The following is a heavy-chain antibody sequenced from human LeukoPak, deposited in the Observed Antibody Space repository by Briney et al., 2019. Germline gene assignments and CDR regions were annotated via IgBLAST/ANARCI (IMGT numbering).Heavy chain of an antibody. CDR2: IIPIFGTA. V-gene: IGHV1-69*06. D-gene: IGHD6-25*01. CDR3: TRDFIAADDAFDI. Sequence: SVKVSCKASGGTFSSYAISWVRQAPGQGLEWMGGIIPIFGTANYAQKFQGRVTITADKSTSTAYMELSSLRSEDTAVYYCTRDFIAADDAFDIWGQGTMVTVSS. CDR1: GGTFSSYA. J-gene: IGHJ3*02.